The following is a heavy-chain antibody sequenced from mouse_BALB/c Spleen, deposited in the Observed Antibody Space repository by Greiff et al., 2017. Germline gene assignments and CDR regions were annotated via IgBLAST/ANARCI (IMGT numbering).Heavy chain of an antibody. V-gene: IGHV2-9*02. J-gene: IGHJ4*01. D-gene: IGHD1-1*01. CDR3: ARAITTVVAPYAMDY. CDR2: IWAGGST. CDR1: GFSLTSYG. Sequence: VQGVESGPGLVAPSQSLSITCTVSGFSLTSYGVHWVRQPPGKGLEWLGVIWAGGSTNYNSALMSRLSISKDNSKSQVFLKMNSLQTDDTAMYYGARAITTVVAPYAMDYWGQGTSVTVSS.